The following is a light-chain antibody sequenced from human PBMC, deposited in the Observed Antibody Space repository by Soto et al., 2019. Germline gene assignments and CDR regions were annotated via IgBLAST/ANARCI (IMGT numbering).Light chain of an antibody. V-gene: IGLV2-11*01. J-gene: IGLJ2*01. CDR1: SSDVGAYNY. Sequence: QSALTQPPSVSGSPGQSVTISCTGASSDVGAYNYVSWYQQHPGKAPRLMIYDVTKRPSGVPDRFSVAKSGYTAYLTISGLQADDEAAYYCCSFAGSFLYVVFGGGTQLTVL. CDR3: CSFAGSFLYVV. CDR2: DVT.